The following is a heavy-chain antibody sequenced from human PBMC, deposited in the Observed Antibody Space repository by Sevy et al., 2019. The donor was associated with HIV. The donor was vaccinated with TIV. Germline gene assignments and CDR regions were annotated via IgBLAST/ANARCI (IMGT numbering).Heavy chain of an antibody. V-gene: IGHV4-39*01. Sequence: SETLSLTCTVSGGSISSSSYYWGWIRQPPGKGLEWIGSIYYSGSTYYNPSLKSRVTISVDTSKNQFSLKLSSVTAAGTAVYYCARISAAAVLFDYWGQGTLVTVSS. CDR3: ARISAAAVLFDY. J-gene: IGHJ4*02. D-gene: IGHD6-13*01. CDR1: GGSISSSSYY. CDR2: IYYSGST.